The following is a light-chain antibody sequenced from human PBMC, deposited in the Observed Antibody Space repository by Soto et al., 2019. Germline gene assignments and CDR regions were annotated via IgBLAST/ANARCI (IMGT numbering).Light chain of an antibody. CDR1: SSNIGSNY. CDR2: RNN. J-gene: IGLJ2*01. Sequence: QLVLPQPPSASGTPGHRVTISCSGSSSNIGSNYVFWYQHLPGTAPKLLIYRNNQRPSGVPDRFSGSKSGTSASLAISGLRSEDETDYYCAAWDDSLSGVVFGGGTKVTVL. V-gene: IGLV1-47*01. CDR3: AAWDDSLSGVV.